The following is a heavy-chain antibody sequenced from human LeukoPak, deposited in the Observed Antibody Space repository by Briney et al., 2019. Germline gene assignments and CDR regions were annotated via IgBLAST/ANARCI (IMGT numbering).Heavy chain of an antibody. CDR3: AKGAARSRWFYYDFWSGYEHDAFDI. Sequence: TGRSLRLSCAASGFTFSSYGMHWVRQAPGKGLEWVAVISYDGSNKYYADSVKGRFTISRDNSKNTLYLQMNSLRAEDTAVYYCAKGAARSRWFYYDFWSGYEHDAFDIWGQGTMVTVSS. J-gene: IGHJ3*02. CDR1: GFTFSSYG. CDR2: ISYDGSNK. V-gene: IGHV3-30*18. D-gene: IGHD3-3*01.